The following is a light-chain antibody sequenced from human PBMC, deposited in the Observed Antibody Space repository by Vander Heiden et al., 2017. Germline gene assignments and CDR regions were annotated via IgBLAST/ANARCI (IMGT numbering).Light chain of an antibody. J-gene: IGLJ2*01. CDR2: DVS. Sequence: QSALTHPASVSGSPGQSITISCTGSSSDVGVYNYVAWYQQHPGEAPKLMIYDVSYRPSGISNRFSGSKSGNTASLTISGLQAEDEADYYCSSYTGSNTVFGGGTKLTVL. V-gene: IGLV2-14*03. CDR1: SSDVGVYNY. CDR3: SSYTGSNTV.